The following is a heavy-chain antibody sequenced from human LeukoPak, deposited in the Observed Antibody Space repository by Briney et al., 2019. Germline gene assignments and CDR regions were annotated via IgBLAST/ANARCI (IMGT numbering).Heavy chain of an antibody. D-gene: IGHD3-10*01. CDR3: ARDRGSSGWFDY. CDR1: GGSISSYY. Sequence: SETLSLTCTVSGGSISSYYWSWIRQPPGKGLEWIGYIYYSGSTNYNPSLKSRVTISVDTSKNQFSLKLRSVTAADTAVYYCARDRGSSGWFDYWGQGTLVTVSS. CDR2: IYYSGST. J-gene: IGHJ4*02. V-gene: IGHV4-59*01.